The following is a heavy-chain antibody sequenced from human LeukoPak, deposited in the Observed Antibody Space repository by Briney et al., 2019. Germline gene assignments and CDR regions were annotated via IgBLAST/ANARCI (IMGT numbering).Heavy chain of an antibody. J-gene: IGHJ5*02. Sequence: SETLSLTCTVSGGSISSYYWSWIRQPPGKGLEWIGYIYTSGSTNYNPSLKSRVTISVDTSKNQLSLKLSSVTAADTAVYYCARAARGFSWFDPWGQGTLVTVSS. CDR2: IYTSGST. CDR3: ARAARGFSWFDP. V-gene: IGHV4-4*09. CDR1: GGSISSYY. D-gene: IGHD6-6*01.